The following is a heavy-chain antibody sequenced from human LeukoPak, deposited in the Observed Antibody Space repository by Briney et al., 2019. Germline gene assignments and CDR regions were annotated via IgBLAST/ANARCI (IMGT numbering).Heavy chain of an antibody. V-gene: IGHV4-39*07. Sequence: SETLSLTCTVSGGSISSYYWSWIRQPPGKGLEWIGSIYYSGSTYYNPSLKSRVTISVDTSKNQFSLKLSSVTAADTAVYYCARTRRSSSPTYFDYWGQGTLVTVSS. CDR1: GGSISSYY. CDR2: IYYSGST. CDR3: ARTRRSSSPTYFDY. J-gene: IGHJ4*02. D-gene: IGHD6-13*01.